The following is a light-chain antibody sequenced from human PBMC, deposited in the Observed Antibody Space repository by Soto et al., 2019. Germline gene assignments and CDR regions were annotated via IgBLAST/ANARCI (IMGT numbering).Light chain of an antibody. CDR1: QSVSSN. V-gene: IGKV3-15*01. J-gene: IGKJ2*01. CDR3: QQYNNWPFT. CDR2: GAS. Sequence: EIVMTQSPATLSVSPGERATLSCRASQSVSSNLAWYQQKPGQAPRLLLFGASTRATGTPARFSGSGSGTDCTLTIRRLTSKDSAIYYDQQYNNWPFTFGQGTKLEIK.